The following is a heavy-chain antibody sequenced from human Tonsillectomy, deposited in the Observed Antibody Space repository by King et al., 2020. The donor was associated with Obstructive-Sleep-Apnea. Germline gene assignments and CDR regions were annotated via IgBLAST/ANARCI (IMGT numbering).Heavy chain of an antibody. CDR2: IYYSGST. CDR3: ARLFGYCSSTSCYAWDDAFDI. D-gene: IGHD2-2*03. Sequence: LQLQESGPGLVKPSETLSLTCTVSGGSISSSSYYWGWIRQPPGKGLEWIGSIYYSGSTSYHPSLKSRVTISVDTSRNQFSLKLSSVTAADTAVYYCARLFGYCSSTSCYAWDDAFDIWGQGTMVTVSS. J-gene: IGHJ3*02. CDR1: GGSISSSSYY. V-gene: IGHV4-39*01.